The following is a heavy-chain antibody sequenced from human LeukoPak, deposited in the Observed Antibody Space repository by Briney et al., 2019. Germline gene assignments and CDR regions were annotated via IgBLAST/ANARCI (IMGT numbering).Heavy chain of an antibody. Sequence: YPGGSLRLSCAASGFTFSSYSMNWVRQAPGKGLEWVSSISSSSSYIYYADSVKGRFTISRDNAKNSLYLQMNSLRAEDTAVYYCARDQSPRIVGATGLHAFDIWGQGTMVTVSS. J-gene: IGHJ3*02. D-gene: IGHD1-26*01. CDR3: ARDQSPRIVGATGLHAFDI. CDR1: GFTFSSYS. CDR2: ISSSSSYI. V-gene: IGHV3-21*01.